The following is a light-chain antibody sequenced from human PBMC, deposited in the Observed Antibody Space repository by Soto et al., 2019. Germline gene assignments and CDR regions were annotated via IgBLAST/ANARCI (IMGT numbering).Light chain of an antibody. V-gene: IGLV2-14*01. CDR1: SSDVGGYKH. CDR2: EVS. CDR3: NSQRSSGTRV. Sequence: QSALTQPASVSGSPGQSITISCTGTSSDVGGYKHVSCYQHHPGKAPKLMIYEVSNRPSGVSNRFSGSKSGYTASLTISGLQAEDEADYYCNSQRSSGTRVFGTGTKLTVL. J-gene: IGLJ1*01.